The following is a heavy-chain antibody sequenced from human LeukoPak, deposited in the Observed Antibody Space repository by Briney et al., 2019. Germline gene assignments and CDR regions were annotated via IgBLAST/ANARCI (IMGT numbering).Heavy chain of an antibody. CDR2: IYYSGST. CDR1: GGSISIYY. D-gene: IGHD5-24*01. CDR3: ARRDGADY. J-gene: IGHJ4*02. V-gene: IGHV4-59*08. Sequence: SETLSLTCTVSGGSISIYYWSWIRQPPGKELEWIGYIYYSGSTNYNPSLKSRVTISVDTSKNQFSLKLSSVTAADTAVYYCARRDGADYWGQGTLVTVSS.